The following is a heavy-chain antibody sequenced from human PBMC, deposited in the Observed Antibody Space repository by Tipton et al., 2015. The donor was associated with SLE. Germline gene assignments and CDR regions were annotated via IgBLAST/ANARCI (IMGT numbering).Heavy chain of an antibody. CDR1: GFTFSSYA. J-gene: IGHJ3*02. CDR3: ARYSSGQDAFDI. Sequence: GSLRLSCAASGFTFSSYAMSWVRQAPGKGLEWVSSIRNSGDTIYYADSVKGRFTISRDNANNSLFLQMNSLRAEDTAIYYCARYSSGQDAFDIWGQGTTVTVSS. V-gene: IGHV3-48*03. D-gene: IGHD6-19*01. CDR2: IRNSGDTI.